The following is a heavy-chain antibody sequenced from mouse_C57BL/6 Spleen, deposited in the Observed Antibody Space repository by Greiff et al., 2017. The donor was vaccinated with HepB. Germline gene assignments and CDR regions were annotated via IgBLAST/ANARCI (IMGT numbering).Heavy chain of an antibody. D-gene: IGHD2-4*01. J-gene: IGHJ4*01. V-gene: IGHV5-6*01. CDR3: ARLYYDYDRGDYAMDY. Sequence: EVHLVESGGDLVKPGGSLKLSCAASGFTFSSYGMSWVRQTPDKRLEWVATISSGGSYTYYPDSVKGRFTISRDNAKNTLYLQMSSLKSEDTAMYYCARLYYDYDRGDYAMDYWGQGTSVTVSS. CDR1: GFTFSSYG. CDR2: ISSGGSYT.